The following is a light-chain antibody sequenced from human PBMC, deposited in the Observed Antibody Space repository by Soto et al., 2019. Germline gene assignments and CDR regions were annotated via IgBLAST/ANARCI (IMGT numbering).Light chain of an antibody. V-gene: IGLV1-40*01. CDR1: NSNIGSDYG. CDR3: QSYDRSLRACV. Sequence: QPVLTQPPSVSGAPGQRVTISCTGTNSNIGSDYGVHWYQQFPGTAPKLLTYGNSNRPSGVPDRFSGSKSGTSASLAITGLQAEDEADYYCQSYDRSLRACVFGTGTKLTVL. CDR2: GNS. J-gene: IGLJ1*01.